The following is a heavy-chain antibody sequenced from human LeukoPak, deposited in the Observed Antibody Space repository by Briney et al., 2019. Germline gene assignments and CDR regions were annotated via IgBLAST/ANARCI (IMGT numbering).Heavy chain of an antibody. CDR1: GFTFSSYG. J-gene: IGHJ6*04. D-gene: IGHD3-10*01. V-gene: IGHV3-30*18. CDR2: ISYDGSSK. Sequence: GGSLRLSCAASGFTFSSYGMHWVRQAPGKGLGWVAVISYDGSSKYYADSVKGRFTISRDNSKNTLYLQMNSLRAEDTAVYYCPKDLGVTMLRDASYEMDVWGKRTTVTVSS. CDR3: PKDLGVTMLRDASYEMDV.